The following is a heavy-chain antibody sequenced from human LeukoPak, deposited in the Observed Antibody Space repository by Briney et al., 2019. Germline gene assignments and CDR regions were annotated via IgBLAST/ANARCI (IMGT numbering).Heavy chain of an antibody. D-gene: IGHD5-12*01. Sequence: PGRSLRLSCAASGFTFDDYAMHWVRQAPGKGLEWVSGISWNGGSIGYADSVKGRFTISRDNAKNSLYLQMNSLRAEDTALYYCAKDIRYSGYQTYFDYWGQGTLVTVSS. V-gene: IGHV3-9*01. CDR3: AKDIRYSGYQTYFDY. CDR1: GFTFDDYA. CDR2: ISWNGGSI. J-gene: IGHJ4*02.